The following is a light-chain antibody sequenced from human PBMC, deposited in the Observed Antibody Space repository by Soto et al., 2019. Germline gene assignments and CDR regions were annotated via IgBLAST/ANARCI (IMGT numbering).Light chain of an antibody. CDR2: GAS. CDR1: QSVSSN. Sequence: EIVMTQSPATLSVSPGGRATLSCRASQSVSSNLAWYQQKPGQAPRLLIYGASTRATGIPARFSGSESGTEFTLTISSLQSEDFAVYYCQQYNNWPRTFGQGTKVEIK. J-gene: IGKJ1*01. CDR3: QQYNNWPRT. V-gene: IGKV3-15*01.